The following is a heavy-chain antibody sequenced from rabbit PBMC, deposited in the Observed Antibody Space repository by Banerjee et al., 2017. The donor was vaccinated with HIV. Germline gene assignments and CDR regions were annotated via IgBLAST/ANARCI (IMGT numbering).Heavy chain of an antibody. V-gene: IGHV1S45*01. Sequence: QEQLVESGGGLVQPEGSLTLTCTASGFSFSTTYYMCWVRQAPGKGLEWIGCIYAGTSSNTYYANWAKGRFTISKTSSTTVTLQMTSLTAADTATYFCARDLAGAIGWNFNLWGPGTLVTVS. J-gene: IGHJ4*01. CDR3: ARDLAGAIGWNFNL. CDR1: GFSFSTTYY. D-gene: IGHD4-1*01. CDR2: IYAGTSSNT.